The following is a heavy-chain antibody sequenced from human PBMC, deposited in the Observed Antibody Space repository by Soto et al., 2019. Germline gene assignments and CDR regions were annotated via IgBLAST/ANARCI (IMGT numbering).Heavy chain of an antibody. CDR3: SAFWSGYSSA. CDR1: GFTFSSYG. J-gene: IGHJ5*02. D-gene: IGHD3-3*01. Sequence: GGSLRLSCAASGFTFSSYGMHWVRQAPGKGLEWVAVISYDGSNKYYADSVKGRFTISRDNSKNTLYLQMNSLRAEDTAVYYCSAFWSGYSSAWGQGTLVTVSS. V-gene: IGHV3-30*03. CDR2: ISYDGSNK.